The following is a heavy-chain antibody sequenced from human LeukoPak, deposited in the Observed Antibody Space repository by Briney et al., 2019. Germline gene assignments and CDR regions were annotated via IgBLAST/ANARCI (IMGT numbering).Heavy chain of an antibody. Sequence: GGSLRLSCRASGYTLNICPMSCARRAPGKAVVGVSDISGSGGSTYYADSVKVRFTITRDNSKNTLYLQMNSLRAEDTAVYYCAKDSHYDILTAYYYGMDVWGQGTTVTVSS. J-gene: IGHJ6*02. CDR2: ISGSGGST. D-gene: IGHD3-9*01. CDR1: GYTLNICP. V-gene: IGHV3-23*01. CDR3: AKDSHYDILTAYYYGMDV.